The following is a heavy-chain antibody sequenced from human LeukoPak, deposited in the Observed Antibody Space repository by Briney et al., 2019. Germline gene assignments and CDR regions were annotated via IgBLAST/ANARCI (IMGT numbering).Heavy chain of an antibody. D-gene: IGHD4-23*01. CDR3: ARSRGRHGGPLLAFDI. V-gene: IGHV4-59*12. J-gene: IGHJ3*02. CDR1: GSSMNLYS. Sequence: SETLSLTCSVSGSSMNLYSWNWIRQSPGKGLEWIAFMYYSGTTNYNPSLENRAAISLDLSRHQFSLRLNSVTAADTAVYYCARSRGRHGGPLLAFDIWGQGTMVTVSS. CDR2: MYYSGTT.